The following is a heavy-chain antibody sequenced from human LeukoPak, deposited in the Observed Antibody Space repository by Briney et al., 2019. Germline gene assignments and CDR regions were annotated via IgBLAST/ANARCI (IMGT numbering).Heavy chain of an antibody. Sequence: GASVKVSCKASGYTFTGYHMHWVRQAPGQGLEWMGWINPNSGGTNYAQKFQGRVTMTRDTSISTACMELSRLRSDDTAVYYCARDSIFGVVYYYYYYMDVWGKGTTVTVSS. CDR3: ARDSIFGVVYYYYYYMDV. V-gene: IGHV1-2*02. CDR1: GYTFTGYH. J-gene: IGHJ6*03. CDR2: INPNSGGT. D-gene: IGHD3-3*01.